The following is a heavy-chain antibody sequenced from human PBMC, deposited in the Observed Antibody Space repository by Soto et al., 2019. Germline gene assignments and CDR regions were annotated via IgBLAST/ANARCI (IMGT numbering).Heavy chain of an antibody. CDR1: GFTFSSYA. CDR2: ISYDGSNK. V-gene: IGHV3-30-3*01. CDR3: ARDGAGWELLRQHYGMDV. D-gene: IGHD1-26*01. J-gene: IGHJ6*01. Sequence: QVQLVESGGGVVQPGRSLRLSCAASGFTFSSYAMHWVRQAPGKGLEWVAVISYDGSNKYYADSVKGRFTISRDNSKNTLYLQMNSLRAEDTAVYYCARDGAGWELLRQHYGMDVW.